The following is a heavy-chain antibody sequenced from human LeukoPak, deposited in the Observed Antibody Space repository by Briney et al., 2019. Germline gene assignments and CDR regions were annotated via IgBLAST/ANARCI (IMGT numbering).Heavy chain of an antibody. CDR2: IYYSGST. D-gene: IGHD3-22*01. CDR1: GGSISSGGYY. V-gene: IGHV4-31*03. J-gene: IGHJ4*02. CDR3: ASGPTYYYDSSGYFWQ. Sequence: SETLSLTCTVSGGSISSGGYYWSWIRQHPGKGLEWIGYIYYSGSTYYNPSLKSRVTISVDTSKSQFSLKLSSVTAADTAVYYCASGPTYYYDSSGYFWQWGQGTLVTVSS.